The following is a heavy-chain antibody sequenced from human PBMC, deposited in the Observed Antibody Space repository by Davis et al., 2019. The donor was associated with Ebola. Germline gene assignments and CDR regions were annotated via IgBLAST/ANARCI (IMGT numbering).Heavy chain of an antibody. CDR1: GYIFIHYY. CDR3: AREAADHRGIDF. CDR2: INPNTGGA. Sequence: ASVKVSCKASGYIFIHYYLHWVRQAPGRGLQWMGRINPNTGGADYAQDFQDWVTMTRDTSTSTAYMQLNRLRSDDSAMYYCAREAADHRGIDFWGQGTMVTASS. V-gene: IGHV1-2*04. J-gene: IGHJ4*02. D-gene: IGHD1-14*01.